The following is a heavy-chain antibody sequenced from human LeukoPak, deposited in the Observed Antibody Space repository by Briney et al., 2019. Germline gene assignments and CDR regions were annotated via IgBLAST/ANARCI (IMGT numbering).Heavy chain of an antibody. V-gene: IGHV3-48*03. CDR3: AREGNMVRGVTASLDY. Sequence: GGSLRLSCAASGFTFSSYEMNWVRQAPGKGLEWVSYISSSGSTIYYADSVKGRFTISRDNAKNSLYLQMNSLRAEDTAVYYCAREGNMVRGVTASLDYWGQGTLVTVSS. J-gene: IGHJ4*02. D-gene: IGHD3-10*01. CDR2: ISSSGSTI. CDR1: GFTFSSYE.